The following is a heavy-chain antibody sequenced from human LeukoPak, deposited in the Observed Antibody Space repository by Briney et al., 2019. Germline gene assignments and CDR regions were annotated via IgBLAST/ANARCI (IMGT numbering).Heavy chain of an antibody. D-gene: IGHD5-24*01. CDR1: GGSFSGYY. CDR2: IYYSGST. CDR3: ARGPKSRDGYNLDY. V-gene: IGHV4-59*01. Sequence: SETLSLTCAVYGGSFSGYYWGWIRQPPGKGLEWIGYIYYSGSTNYNPSLKSRVTISVDTSKNQFSLKLSSVTAADTAVYYCARGPKSRDGYNLDYWGQGTLVTVSS. J-gene: IGHJ4*02.